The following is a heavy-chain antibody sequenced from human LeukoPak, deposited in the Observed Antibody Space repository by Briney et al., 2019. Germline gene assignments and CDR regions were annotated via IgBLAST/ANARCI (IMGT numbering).Heavy chain of an antibody. CDR3: ARGAYSSGWPNWFDP. CDR1: GGTFSSYA. V-gene: IGHV1-69*05. D-gene: IGHD6-19*01. Sequence: SVKVSCKASGGTFSSYAISWVRQAPGQGLEWMGRIIPISGTANYAQKFQGRVTITTDESTSTAYVELSSLRSEDTAVYYCARGAYSSGWPNWFDPWGQGTLVTVSS. J-gene: IGHJ5*02. CDR2: IIPISGTA.